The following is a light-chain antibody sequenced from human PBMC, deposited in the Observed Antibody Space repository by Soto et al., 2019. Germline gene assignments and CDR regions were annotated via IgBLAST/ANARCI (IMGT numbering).Light chain of an antibody. CDR3: NSYTSSSTLV. J-gene: IGLJ1*01. Sequence: QSVLTQPTSVSGSPGQSITISCTGTGSDVGGYNYVSWYQHHPGKAPKLMIYAVTERPSGVSNRFSGSKSGNTASLTISGLQPEDDADYYCNSYTSSSTLVFGTGTKVTVL. V-gene: IGLV2-14*03. CDR1: GSDVGGYNY. CDR2: AVT.